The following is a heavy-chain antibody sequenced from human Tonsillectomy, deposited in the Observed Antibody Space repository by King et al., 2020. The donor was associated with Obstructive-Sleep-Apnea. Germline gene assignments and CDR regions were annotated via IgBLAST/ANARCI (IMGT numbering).Heavy chain of an antibody. CDR2: IYWDDDN. J-gene: IGHJ4*02. CDR3: AHRQEVYYDTSGFDY. V-gene: IGHV2-5*02. Sequence: QVTLKESGPTLVKPTQTLTLTCTFSGFSLSTSGVGVGWIRQPPGKALEGLALIYWDDDNRYSPSLKSRLTITKDTSKNQVVLTMTNMDPVDTATYYCAHRQEVYYDTSGFDYWGQGTLVTVSS. CDR1: GFSLSTSGVG. D-gene: IGHD3-22*01.